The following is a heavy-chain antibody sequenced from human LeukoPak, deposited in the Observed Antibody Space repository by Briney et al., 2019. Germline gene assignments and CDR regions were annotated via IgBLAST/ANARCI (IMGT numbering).Heavy chain of an antibody. J-gene: IGHJ4*02. CDR2: ISYDGSGQ. CDR1: GFTFSSYA. Sequence: GGSLRLSCAASGFTFSSYAMHWVRQAPGKGLEWVALISYDGSGQYYTESVKGRFTISRDNSKNTMFLQMNSLRAEDTAVYYCAKYLGYNLEYWGQGTQVTVSS. D-gene: IGHD5-12*01. CDR3: AKYLGYNLEY. V-gene: IGHV3-30-3*02.